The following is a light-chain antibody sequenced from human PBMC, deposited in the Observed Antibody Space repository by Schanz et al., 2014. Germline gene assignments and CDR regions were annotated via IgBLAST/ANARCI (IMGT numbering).Light chain of an antibody. Sequence: QSVLTQPASVSGSPGQLITISCTGTSSDIGGYNYVSWYQQHPGKAPKLMIYDVSNRPSGVSNRFSGSKSGNTASLTISGLQAEDEADYYCSSYTSSITLVFGGGTKLTVL. CDR1: SSDIGGYNY. J-gene: IGLJ3*02. V-gene: IGLV2-14*01. CDR2: DVS. CDR3: SSYTSSITLV.